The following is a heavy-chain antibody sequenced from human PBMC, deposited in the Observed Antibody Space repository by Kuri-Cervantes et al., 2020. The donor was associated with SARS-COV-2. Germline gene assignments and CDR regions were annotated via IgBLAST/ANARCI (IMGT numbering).Heavy chain of an antibody. CDR3: LRAVTGICTPYYFDY. CDR2: IYPGDSDT. Sequence: GGSLRLSCKGSRYSFTTYWIAWVRQTPGKGLEWVGIIYPGDSDTRYSPSFEAQVSISADNSVNTAYLQWISLKASDTAIYYCLRAVTGICTPYYFDYWGQGTLVTVSS. D-gene: IGHD1-14*01. CDR1: RYSFTTYW. J-gene: IGHJ4*02. V-gene: IGHV5-51*01.